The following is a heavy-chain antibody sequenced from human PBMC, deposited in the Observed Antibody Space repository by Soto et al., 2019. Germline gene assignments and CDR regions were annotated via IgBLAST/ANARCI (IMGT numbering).Heavy chain of an antibody. CDR1: GYTSTSYD. CDR2: MNPNSGNT. V-gene: IGHV1-8*01. Sequence: ASVKVSCKASGYTSTSYDINWVRQATGQGLEWMGWMNPNSGNTGYAQKFQGRVTMTRNTSISTAYMELSSLRSEGTAVYYCARTIKDWYYDFWSGSPKPNYFDYWGQGTLVTVSS. J-gene: IGHJ4*02. D-gene: IGHD3-3*01. CDR3: ARTIKDWYYDFWSGSPKPNYFDY.